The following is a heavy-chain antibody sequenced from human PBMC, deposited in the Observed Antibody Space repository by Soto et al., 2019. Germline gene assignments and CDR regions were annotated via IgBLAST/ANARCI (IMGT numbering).Heavy chain of an antibody. CDR1: GYSFTSYW. J-gene: IGHJ5*02. D-gene: IGHD2-15*01. CDR2: IYPGDSDT. V-gene: IGHV5-51*01. Sequence: PGESLKISCKGSGYSFTSYWIGWVRQMPWKGLEWMGIIYPGDSDTRYSPSFQGQVTISADKSISTAYLQWSSLKASDTAMYYCARQYCSGGSCPRGWFDPWGQGTLVTVSS. CDR3: ARQYCSGGSCPRGWFDP.